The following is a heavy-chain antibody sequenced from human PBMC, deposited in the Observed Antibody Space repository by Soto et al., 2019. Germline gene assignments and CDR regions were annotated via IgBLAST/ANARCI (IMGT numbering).Heavy chain of an antibody. V-gene: IGHV3-30*18. CDR3: AKGPWRGYSPFDY. J-gene: IGHJ4*02. CDR1: GFDLWSNG. D-gene: IGHD3-3*01. Sequence: PGGSLRLSCAARGFDLWSNGMHWVRQPPGKGLEWVAMTSYDGTNEYYADSVKGRFTISRDHCKNMLYLQMNSLRTDDTAMYYCAKGPWRGYSPFDYWGQGTQVTVSS. CDR2: TSYDGTNE.